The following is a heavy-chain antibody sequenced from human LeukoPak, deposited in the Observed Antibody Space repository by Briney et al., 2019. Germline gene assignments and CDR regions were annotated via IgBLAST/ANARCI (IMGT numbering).Heavy chain of an antibody. CDR3: ARHDSSGYYLGY. J-gene: IGHJ4*02. CDR2: IYYSGST. D-gene: IGHD3-22*01. Sequence: SETLSLTCTVSGGSISRYYWSWLRQPPGQGLEWIGYIYYSGSTNYNPSLKSRVTISVDTSKNQFSLKLSSVTAADTAVYYCARHDSSGYYLGYWGQGTLVTVSS. CDR1: GGSISRYY. V-gene: IGHV4-59*08.